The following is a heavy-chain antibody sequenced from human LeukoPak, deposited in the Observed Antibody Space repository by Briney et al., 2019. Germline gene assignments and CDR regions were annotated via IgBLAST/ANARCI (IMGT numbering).Heavy chain of an antibody. D-gene: IGHD2-21*02. Sequence: SETLSLTCPVSGDSIYYWGWIRQPPGKGLEWIGSIYYSGSTYYNPSLKSRVTISVDTSKNQFSLKLSSVTAADTAVYYCARAYCVGDCSVLHIYFDNWGQGTLVTVSS. V-gene: IGHV4-39*07. CDR3: ARAYCVGDCSVLHIYFDN. J-gene: IGHJ4*02. CDR2: IYYSGST. CDR1: GDSIYY.